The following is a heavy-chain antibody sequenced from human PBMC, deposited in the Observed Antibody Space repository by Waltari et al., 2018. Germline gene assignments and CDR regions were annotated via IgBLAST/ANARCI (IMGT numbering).Heavy chain of an antibody. J-gene: IGHJ4*02. Sequence: EVQLVESGGGLVQPGGSLRLSCAASGFTFSSYWMHWVRKAPGKGLVWVSRINSDGSSTSYADSVKGRFTISRDNAKNTLYLQMNSLRAEDTAVYYCAREASQQLAPPFDYWGQGTLVTVSS. CDR3: AREASQQLAPPFDY. D-gene: IGHD6-13*01. V-gene: IGHV3-74*01. CDR1: GFTFSSYW. CDR2: INSDGSST.